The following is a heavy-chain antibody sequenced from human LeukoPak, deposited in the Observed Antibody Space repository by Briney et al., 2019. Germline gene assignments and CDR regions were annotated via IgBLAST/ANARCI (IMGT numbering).Heavy chain of an antibody. J-gene: IGHJ3*02. D-gene: IGHD4-17*01. CDR3: AGATTTVTTWGAFDI. CDR2: IYYSGST. V-gene: IGHV4-59*08. CDR1: GGSISSYY. Sequence: SETLSLTCTVSGGSISSYYWSWIRQPPGKGLEWVGYIYYSGSTNYNPSLKGRVTISVDTSKNQFSLKLSSVTAADTAVYYCAGATTTVTTWGAFDIWGQGTMVTVSS.